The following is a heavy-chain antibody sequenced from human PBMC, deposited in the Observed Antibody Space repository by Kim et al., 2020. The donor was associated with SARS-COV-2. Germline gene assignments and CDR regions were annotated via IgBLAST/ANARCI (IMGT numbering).Heavy chain of an antibody. V-gene: IGHV1-46*01. CDR2: INPSGGST. CDR1: GYTFTSYY. J-gene: IGHJ6*02. Sequence: ASVKVSCKASGYTFTSYYMHWVRQAPGQGLEWMGIINPSGGSTSYAQKFQGRVTMTRDTSTSTVYMELSSLRSEDTAVYYCASPDNYYGSGSYYVEPINNYYYYGMDVWGQGTTVTVSS. CDR3: ASPDNYYGSGSYYVEPINNYYYYGMDV. D-gene: IGHD3-10*01.